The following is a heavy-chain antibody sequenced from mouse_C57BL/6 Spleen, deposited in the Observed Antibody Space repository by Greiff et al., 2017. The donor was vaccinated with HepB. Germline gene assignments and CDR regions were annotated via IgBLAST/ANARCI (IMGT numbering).Heavy chain of an antibody. CDR1: GYTFTEYT. D-gene: IGHD2-4*01. CDR2: FYPGSGSI. CDR3: ARHEIYYDYDGAMDY. V-gene: IGHV1-62-2*01. Sequence: VKLMESGAELVKPGASVKLSCKASGYTFTEYTIHWVKQRSGQGLEWIGWFYPGSGSIKYNEKFKDKATLTADKSSSTVYMELSRLTSEDSAVYFCARHEIYYDYDGAMDYWGQGTSVTVSS. J-gene: IGHJ4*01.